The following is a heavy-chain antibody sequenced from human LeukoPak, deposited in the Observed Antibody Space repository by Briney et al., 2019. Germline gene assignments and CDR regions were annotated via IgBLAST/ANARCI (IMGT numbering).Heavy chain of an antibody. CDR2: IYTSGST. J-gene: IGHJ4*02. D-gene: IGHD7-27*01. CDR1: GGSISSYY. CDR3: ARRLPPITGASYFDY. V-gene: IGHV4-4*09. Sequence: SETLSLTCTVSGGSISSYYRSWIRQPPGKGLEWIGYIYTSGSTNYNPSLKSRVTISVDTSKNQFSLKLSSVTAADTAVYYCARRLPPITGASYFDYWGQGTLVTVSS.